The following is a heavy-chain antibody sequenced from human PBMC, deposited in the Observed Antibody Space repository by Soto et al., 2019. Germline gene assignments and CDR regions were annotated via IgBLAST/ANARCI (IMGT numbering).Heavy chain of an antibody. D-gene: IGHD1-26*01. V-gene: IGHV4-61*01. Sequence: SETLSLTSTVSGGSVSSGSYYWSWIRQPPGKGLEWIGYIYYSGSTNYNPSLKSRVTISVDTSKNQFSLKLSSVTAADTAVYYCARSYLSHSRAATDFDYWGQGTLVAVST. J-gene: IGHJ4*02. CDR3: ARSYLSHSRAATDFDY. CDR1: GGSVSSGSYY. CDR2: IYYSGST.